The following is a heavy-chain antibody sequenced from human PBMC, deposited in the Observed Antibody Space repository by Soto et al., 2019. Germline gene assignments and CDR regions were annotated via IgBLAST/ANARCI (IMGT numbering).Heavy chain of an antibody. CDR3: ARGGRMITFGGVIVHYYYYGMDV. CDR2: MNPNSGNT. J-gene: IGHJ6*02. Sequence: QVQLVQSGAEVKKPGASVKVSCKASGYTFTSYDINWVGQATGQGLEWMGWMNPNSGNTGYAQKFQGRVTMTRNTSISTAYMELSSLRSEDTAVYYCARGGRMITFGGVIVHYYYYGMDVWGQGTTVTVSS. V-gene: IGHV1-8*01. D-gene: IGHD3-16*02. CDR1: GYTFTSYD.